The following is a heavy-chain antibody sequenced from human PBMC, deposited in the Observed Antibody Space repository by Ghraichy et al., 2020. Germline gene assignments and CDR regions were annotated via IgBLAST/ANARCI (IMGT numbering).Heavy chain of an antibody. V-gene: IGHV3-48*03. CDR2: VGSDSSLI. J-gene: IGHJ4*02. CDR1: SLCLNSCQ. D-gene: IGHD1-14*01. Sequence: GGSLRLSCDPSSLCLNSCQIQWVGQPPGKGLEWISYVGSDSSLITYADSVKGRFTISRDNAKKSLYLQMNNLRGEDTALYYCARDATPEAPTGTVYFDLWGLGTLVSVSS. CDR3: ARDATPEAPTGTVYFDL.